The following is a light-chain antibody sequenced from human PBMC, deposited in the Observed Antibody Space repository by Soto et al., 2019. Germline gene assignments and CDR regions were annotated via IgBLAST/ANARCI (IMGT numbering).Light chain of an antibody. CDR1: QSISSD. CDR2: AAS. CDR3: QQSYSTPGRFT. J-gene: IGKJ3*01. V-gene: IGKV1-39*01. Sequence: DLQMTQSPSSLSASVGDRVTIACRASQSISSDLNWYQQQPGKAPKLLIYAASSLQSGVPSRFSGSGSGTDFTLTISSLQPEDFATYYCQQSYSTPGRFTFGPGTRVDIK.